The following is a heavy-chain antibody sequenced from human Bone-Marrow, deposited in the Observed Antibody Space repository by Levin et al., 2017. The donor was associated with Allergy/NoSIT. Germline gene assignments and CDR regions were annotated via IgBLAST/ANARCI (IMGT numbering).Heavy chain of an antibody. D-gene: IGHD3-22*01. Sequence: GGSLRLSCAASGFTFSSYAMSWVRQAPGKGLEWVSAISGSGGSTYYADSVKGRFTISRDNSKNTLYLQMNSLRAEDTAVYYCAKGRHRGMVVVRYYYYYGMDVWGQGTTVTVSS. CDR2: ISGSGGST. V-gene: IGHV3-23*01. J-gene: IGHJ6*02. CDR1: GFTFSSYA. CDR3: AKGRHRGMVVVRYYYYYGMDV.